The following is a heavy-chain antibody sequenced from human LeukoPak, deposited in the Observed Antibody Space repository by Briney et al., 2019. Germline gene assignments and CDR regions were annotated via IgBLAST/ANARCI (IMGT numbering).Heavy chain of an antibody. CDR1: GFTFSSYW. J-gene: IGHJ2*01. CDR3: ARPPYSSGSFDL. D-gene: IGHD6-19*01. Sequence: GGSLRLSCAASGFTFSSYWMHWVRQAPGQGLVWVSRIDSDGSSTTYADSVKGRFTISRDNAKNTLYPQMNSLRAEDTAVYYCARPPYSSGSFDLWGRGTLVTVSS. V-gene: IGHV3-74*01. CDR2: IDSDGSST.